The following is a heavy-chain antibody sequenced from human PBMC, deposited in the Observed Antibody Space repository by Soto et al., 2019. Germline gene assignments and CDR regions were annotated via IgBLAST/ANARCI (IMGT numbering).Heavy chain of an antibody. V-gene: IGHV1-45*02. D-gene: IGHD3-22*01. CDR3: ASGPYDSSAYFEY. CDR2: ITPFNGVT. J-gene: IGHJ4*02. Sequence: ASVKVSCKASEYTLTYRYLHWVRQAPGQALEWMGWITPFNGVTSYAQKFQDRVTITSDRSMSTAYMELSSLRSEDTAIFYCASGPYDSSAYFEYWGQGTQVTVSS. CDR1: EYTLTYRY.